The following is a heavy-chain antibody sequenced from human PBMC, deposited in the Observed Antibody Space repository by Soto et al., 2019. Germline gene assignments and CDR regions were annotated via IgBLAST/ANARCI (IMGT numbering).Heavy chain of an antibody. CDR1: GFTFSSYA. Sequence: PGVSLRLSCAASGFTFSSYAMHWVRQAPGKGLEWVAVISYDGSNKYYADSVKGRFTISRDNSKNTLYLQMNSLRAEDTAVYYCAREVLTYSSGWPQDYWGQGTLVTVSS. CDR2: ISYDGSNK. V-gene: IGHV3-30-3*01. CDR3: AREVLTYSSGWPQDY. J-gene: IGHJ4*02. D-gene: IGHD6-19*01.